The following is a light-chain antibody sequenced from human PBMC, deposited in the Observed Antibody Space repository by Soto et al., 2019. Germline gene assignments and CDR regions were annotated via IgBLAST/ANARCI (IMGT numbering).Light chain of an antibody. Sequence: DIQMTQSPSSLSASVGDRVTITCRASQNIDNYLNWYQQKPGKAPNLLIYAASSLQSGVPSRFAGSGSGTHFTLTISTLQPEDVGTYFCQQSISTPIYSFGQGTKVDIK. CDR1: QNIDNY. V-gene: IGKV1-39*01. CDR3: QQSISTPIYS. J-gene: IGKJ2*03. CDR2: AAS.